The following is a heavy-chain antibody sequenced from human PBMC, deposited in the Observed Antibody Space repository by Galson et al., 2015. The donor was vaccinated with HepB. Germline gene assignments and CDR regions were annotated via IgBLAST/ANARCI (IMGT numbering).Heavy chain of an antibody. D-gene: IGHD3-10*01. CDR2: ISYEGNQK. CDR1: GFAFNRYG. Sequence: SLRLSCAASGFAFNRYGMHWVRQAPGKGLEWLAVISYEGNQKYYSESAKGRFTISRDNSRNTVYLQMSSLRIEDTAVYYCAKDGYYYGSGYFQMDYWGHGTLVTVSS. CDR3: AKDGYYYGSGYFQMDY. J-gene: IGHJ4*01. V-gene: IGHV3-30*18.